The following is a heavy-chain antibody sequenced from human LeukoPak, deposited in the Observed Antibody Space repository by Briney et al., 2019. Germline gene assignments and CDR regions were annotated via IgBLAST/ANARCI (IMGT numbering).Heavy chain of an antibody. CDR2: IYHSGSS. J-gene: IGHJ4*02. CDR1: GGSISSYY. Sequence: SETLSLTCTVSGGSISSYYWTWIRQPPGKGLEWIGYIYHSGSSNYNPSLRSRVTISVDTSKNQFSLKLSSVTAADTAVYFCAREVVAVAGSYFDSWGQGTLVTVSS. V-gene: IGHV4-59*01. CDR3: AREVVAVAGSYFDS. D-gene: IGHD6-19*01.